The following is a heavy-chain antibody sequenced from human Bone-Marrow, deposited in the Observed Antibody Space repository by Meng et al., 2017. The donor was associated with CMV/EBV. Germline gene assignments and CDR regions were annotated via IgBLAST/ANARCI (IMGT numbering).Heavy chain of an antibody. CDR2: ISYDGSNK. V-gene: IGHV3-30*04. D-gene: IGHD1-26*01. Sequence: GSLRLSCAASGFTFSSYAMHWVRQAPGKGLEWVAVISYDGSNKYYADSVKGRFTISRDNSKNTLYLQMNSLRAEDTAVYYCARVDRGASGYWGQGTRVTGSS. J-gene: IGHJ4*02. CDR1: GFTFSSYA. CDR3: ARVDRGASGY.